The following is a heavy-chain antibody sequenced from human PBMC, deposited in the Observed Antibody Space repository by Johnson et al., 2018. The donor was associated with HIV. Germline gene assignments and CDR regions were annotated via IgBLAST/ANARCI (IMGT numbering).Heavy chain of an antibody. J-gene: IGHJ3*02. CDR2: IYSGGST. V-gene: IGHV3-66*01. CDR3: ARFRSSNWFDAFDI. D-gene: IGHD6-13*01. Sequence: VQLVESGGGLVKPGGSLRLSCAASGFTVSSNYMSWVRQAPGKGLEWVSVIYSGGSTYYADSVKGRFTISRDNSKNTLYLQMNSLRAEDTAVYYCARFRSSNWFDAFDIWGQGTMVTVSA. CDR1: GFTVSSNY.